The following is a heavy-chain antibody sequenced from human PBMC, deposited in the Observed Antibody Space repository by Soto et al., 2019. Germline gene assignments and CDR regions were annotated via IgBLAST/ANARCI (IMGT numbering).Heavy chain of an antibody. CDR2: ISGSGGST. D-gene: IGHD3-3*01. CDR3: AKVPVLEWLQLPFFDY. Sequence: PGGSLRLSCAASGFTFSSYAMSWVRQAPGKGLEWGSAISGSGGSTYYADSVKGRFTISRDNSKNTLYLQMNSLRAEDTAVYYCAKVPVLEWLQLPFFDYWGQGTLVTVSS. J-gene: IGHJ4*02. V-gene: IGHV3-23*01. CDR1: GFTFSSYA.